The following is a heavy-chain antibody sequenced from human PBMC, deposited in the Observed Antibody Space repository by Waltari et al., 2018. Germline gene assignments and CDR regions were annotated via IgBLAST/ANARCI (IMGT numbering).Heavy chain of an antibody. V-gene: IGHV4-59*01. CDR1: GGSISSYY. CDR2: IYYSGST. CDR3: ARGYSGSWAPGYYFDY. D-gene: IGHD6-13*01. Sequence: QVQLQESGPGLVKPSETLSLTCTVSGGSISSYYWSWLRPPPGKGLEWIGYIYYSGSTNYNPSLKSRVTISVDTSKNQFSLKLSSVTAADTAVYYCARGYSGSWAPGYYFDYWGQGTLVTVSS. J-gene: IGHJ4*02.